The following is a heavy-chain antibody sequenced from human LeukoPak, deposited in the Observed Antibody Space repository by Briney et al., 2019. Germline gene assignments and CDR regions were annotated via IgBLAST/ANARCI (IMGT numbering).Heavy chain of an antibody. CDR3: AKDLSAGSGWYFLDY. CDR1: GLTFDDYT. Sequence: PGGSLRLSCAASGLTFDDYTMHWVRQAPGKGLEWVSLISWDGGSTYYADSVKGRFTISRDNSKNSLYLQMNSLRTEDTALYYRAKDLSAGSGWYFLDYWGQGTLVTVSS. D-gene: IGHD6-19*01. J-gene: IGHJ4*02. CDR2: ISWDGGST. V-gene: IGHV3-43*01.